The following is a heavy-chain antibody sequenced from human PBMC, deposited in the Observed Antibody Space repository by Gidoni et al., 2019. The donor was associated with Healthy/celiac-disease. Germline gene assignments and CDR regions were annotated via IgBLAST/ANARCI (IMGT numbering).Heavy chain of an antibody. D-gene: IGHD2-15*01. CDR1: GFTFSSYA. V-gene: IGHV3-23*01. CDR2: ISGSGGST. Sequence: EVQLLESGGGWVQPGGSLRLSCAASGFTFSSYAMSWVRQAQGKGLEWVSAISGSGGSTYYADYVKGRFTISRDNSKNTLYLQMNSLRAEDTAVYYCAKVSRSQGYCSGGSCYGDAFDIWGQGTMVTVSS. J-gene: IGHJ3*02. CDR3: AKVSRSQGYCSGGSCYGDAFDI.